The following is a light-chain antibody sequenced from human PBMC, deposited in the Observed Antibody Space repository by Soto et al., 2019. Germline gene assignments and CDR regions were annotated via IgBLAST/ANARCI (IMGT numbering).Light chain of an antibody. CDR1: SSDVGGYNY. V-gene: IGLV2-14*01. CDR2: ASS. CDR3: AAWDDSLNAL. J-gene: IGLJ1*01. Sequence: QSALTQPASVSGSPGQSITISCTGTSSDVGGYNYVSWYQHHAGKAPRLMIYASSNRPSGVSHRFSGSRSGNTASLTISGLQAEDEADYYCAAWDDSLNALFGTGTKLTVL.